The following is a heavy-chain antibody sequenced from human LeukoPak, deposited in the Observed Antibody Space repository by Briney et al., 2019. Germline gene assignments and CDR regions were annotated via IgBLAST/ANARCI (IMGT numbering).Heavy chain of an antibody. CDR1: GYSFTSYW. D-gene: IGHD5-12*01. CDR3: ATSTSGYPYYYYYYMDV. J-gene: IGHJ6*03. Sequence: GESLKISCKGSGYSFTSYWIGWVRQMPGKGLEWMGIICPGDSDTRYSPSFQGQVTISADKSISTAYLQWSSLKASDTAMYYCATSTSGYPYYYYYYMDVWGKGTTVTVSS. CDR2: ICPGDSDT. V-gene: IGHV5-51*01.